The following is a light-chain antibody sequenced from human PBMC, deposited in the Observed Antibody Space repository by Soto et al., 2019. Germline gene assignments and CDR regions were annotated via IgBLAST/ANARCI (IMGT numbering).Light chain of an antibody. J-gene: IGLJ1*01. CDR2: QVT. CDR3: TSLSSSTALYV. Sequence: QSALTQPASVSGSPGQSITISCTGTSSDVGGHNSVAWYQHNQGKAPKLMIYQVTIRPSGISNRFSGSKSGNTASLTISGIQADADADYYCTSLSSSTALYVLGTGTKVTIL. V-gene: IGLV2-14*01. CDR1: SSDVGGHNS.